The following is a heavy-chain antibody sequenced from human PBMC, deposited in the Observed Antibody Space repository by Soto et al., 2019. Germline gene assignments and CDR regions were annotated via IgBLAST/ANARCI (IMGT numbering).Heavy chain of an antibody. CDR3: AASITMVRGVTRYYYGMDV. CDR2: ISGSGGST. J-gene: IGHJ6*02. D-gene: IGHD3-10*01. CDR1: GFTFSSYA. Sequence: EVQLLKSGGGLVQPGGSLRLSCAASGFTFSSYAMSWVRQAPGKGLEWVSAISGSGGSTYYADSVKGRFTISRDNSKNTLYLQMNSLRAEDTAVYYCAASITMVRGVTRYYYGMDVWGQGTTVTVSS. V-gene: IGHV3-23*01.